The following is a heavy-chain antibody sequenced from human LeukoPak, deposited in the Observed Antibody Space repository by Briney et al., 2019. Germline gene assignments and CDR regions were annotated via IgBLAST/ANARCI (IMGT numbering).Heavy chain of an antibody. Sequence: SETLSLTCTVSGGSISSSSYYWGWIRQPPGKGLEWIGSIYYSGSTYYNPSLKSRVTISVDTSKNQFSLKLSSVTAADTAVYYCVRDRTKYCSSTSCPLDYWGQGTLVTVSS. CDR1: GGSISSSSYY. V-gene: IGHV4-39*02. J-gene: IGHJ4*02. CDR2: IYYSGST. D-gene: IGHD2-2*01. CDR3: VRDRTKYCSSTSCPLDY.